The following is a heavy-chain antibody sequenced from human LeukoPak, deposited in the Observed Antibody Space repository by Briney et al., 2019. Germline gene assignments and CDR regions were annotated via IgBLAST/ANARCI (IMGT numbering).Heavy chain of an antibody. CDR2: IWYDGSNK. V-gene: IGHV3-33*06. Sequence: GRSLRLSCAASGFTFSSYGMHWVRQAPGKGLEWVAVIWYDGSNKYYADSVKGRFTISRDNSKNTLYLQMNSLRAEDTAVYYCAKSAQYYYDSSSYYLDYWGQGTLVTVSS. CDR1: GFTFSSYG. J-gene: IGHJ4*02. D-gene: IGHD3-22*01. CDR3: AKSAQYYYDSSSYYLDY.